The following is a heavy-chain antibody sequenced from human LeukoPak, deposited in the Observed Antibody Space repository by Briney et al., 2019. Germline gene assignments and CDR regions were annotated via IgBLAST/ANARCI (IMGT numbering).Heavy chain of an antibody. V-gene: IGHV3-7*03. D-gene: IGHD3-9*01. Sequence: PGGSLRLSCAASGFTFTTYWMSWVRQAPGKGLEWVANIKQDGNEKYYVDSVKGRFTISRDNAKNSLYLQMNSLRAEDTAVYYCTREGHDILTGYYMTIDYWGQGTLVTVSS. CDR3: TREGHDILTGYYMTIDY. CDR2: IKQDGNEK. CDR1: GFTFTTYW. J-gene: IGHJ4*02.